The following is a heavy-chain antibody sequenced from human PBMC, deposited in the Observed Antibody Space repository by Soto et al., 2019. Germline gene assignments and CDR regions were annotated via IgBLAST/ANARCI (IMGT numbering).Heavy chain of an antibody. CDR1: GGSISSYY. Sequence: SETLSLTCTVSGGSISSYYWSWIRQPPGKGLEWIGYIYYSGSTNYNPSLKSRVTISVDTSKNQFSLKLSSVTAADTAVYYCARGDSYGYSYFDYWGQGTLVTVSS. CDR2: IYYSGST. V-gene: IGHV4-59*01. D-gene: IGHD5-18*01. J-gene: IGHJ4*02. CDR3: ARGDSYGYSYFDY.